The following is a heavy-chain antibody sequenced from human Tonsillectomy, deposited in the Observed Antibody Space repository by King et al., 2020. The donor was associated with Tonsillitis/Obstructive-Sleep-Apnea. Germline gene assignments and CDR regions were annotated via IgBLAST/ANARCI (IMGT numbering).Heavy chain of an antibody. CDR2: IWYDGSNK. CDR3: ARAGGYTSGLGFEY. V-gene: IGHV3-33*01. J-gene: IGHJ4*02. D-gene: IGHD5-18*01. CDR1: GFIFSSYG. Sequence: VQLVESGGGVVQPGRSLRLSCAASGFIFSSYGMHWVRQAPGKGLEGVAVIWYDGSNKKYGDSVKVRFTISRDNSKNTLYLQMNSLRDEDTAVYFCARAGGYTSGLGFEYWGQGTLVTVSS.